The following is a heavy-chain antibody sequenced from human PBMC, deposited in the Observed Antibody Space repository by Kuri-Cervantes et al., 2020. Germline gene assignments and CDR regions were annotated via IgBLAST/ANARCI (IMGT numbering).Heavy chain of an antibody. D-gene: IGHD1-7*01. CDR3: AREGELNWFDP. Sequence: GESLKISCAASGFTFSSYSMNWVRQAPGKGLEWVSYISSSSSTIYYADSVKGRFTISRDNAKNSLYLQMNSLRAEDTAVYYCAREGELNWFDPWGQGTLVTVSS. CDR1: GFTFSSYS. J-gene: IGHJ5*02. CDR2: ISSSSSTI. V-gene: IGHV3-48*01.